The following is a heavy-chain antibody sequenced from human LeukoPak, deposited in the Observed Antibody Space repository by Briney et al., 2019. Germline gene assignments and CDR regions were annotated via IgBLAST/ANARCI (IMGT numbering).Heavy chain of an antibody. Sequence: SETLSLTCTVSGGSISSYYWSWIRQPAGKGLEWIGRIYTSGSTNYNPSLKSRVTMSVDTSKNQFSLKLSSVTAADTAVYYCARHSSEYSSSWTIVKRLYNWFDPWGQGTLVTVSS. CDR1: GGSISSYY. CDR2: IYTSGST. V-gene: IGHV4-4*07. J-gene: IGHJ5*02. D-gene: IGHD6-13*01. CDR3: ARHSSEYSSSWTIVKRLYNWFDP.